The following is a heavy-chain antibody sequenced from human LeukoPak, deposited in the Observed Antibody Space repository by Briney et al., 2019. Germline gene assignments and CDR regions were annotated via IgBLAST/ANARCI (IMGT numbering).Heavy chain of an antibody. V-gene: IGHV4-59*01. CDR2: IYYSGST. CDR3: ARDLPDYDFWSGQRVAFDI. CDR1: GGSISSYY. Sequence: SETLSLTCTVSGGSISSYYWCWIRQPPGKGLEWIGYIYYSGSTNYNPSLKSRVTISVDTSKNQFSLKLSSVTAADTAVYYCARDLPDYDFWSGQRVAFDIWGQGTMVTVSS. D-gene: IGHD3-3*01. J-gene: IGHJ3*02.